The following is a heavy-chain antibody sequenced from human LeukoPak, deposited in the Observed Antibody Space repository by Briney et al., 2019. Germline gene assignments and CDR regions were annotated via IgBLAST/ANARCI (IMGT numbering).Heavy chain of an antibody. CDR1: GFTFSSYS. D-gene: IGHD1-26*01. Sequence: GGSLRLSCAASGFTFSSYSMNWVRQAPGKGLEWVSAISGSGGSTYYADSVKGRFTISRDNSKNTLYLQMNSLRAEDTAVYYCAKASGIVGYFDYWGQGTLVTVSS. V-gene: IGHV3-23*01. J-gene: IGHJ4*02. CDR2: ISGSGGST. CDR3: AKASGIVGYFDY.